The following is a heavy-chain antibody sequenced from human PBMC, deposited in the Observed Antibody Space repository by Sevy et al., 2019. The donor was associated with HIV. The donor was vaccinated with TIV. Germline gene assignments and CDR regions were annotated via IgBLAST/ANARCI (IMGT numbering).Heavy chain of an antibody. J-gene: IGHJ4*02. CDR3: VRDDRDGYFDY. Sequence: ASVKVSCKASGYTFTGYYMHWVRQAPGQGLEWMGWINPDSGGPNYAPKFQGSVTLTRDTSISTAYMELSRLQSDDTAVYYCVRDDRDGYFDYWGQGTLVTVSS. V-gene: IGHV1-2*02. CDR1: GYTFTGYY. CDR2: INPDSGGP.